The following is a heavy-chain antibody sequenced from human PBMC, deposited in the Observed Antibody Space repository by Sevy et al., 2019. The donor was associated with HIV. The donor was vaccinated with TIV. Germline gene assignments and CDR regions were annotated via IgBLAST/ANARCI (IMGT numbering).Heavy chain of an antibody. CDR1: GFTFNDYA. V-gene: IGHV3-30-3*01. J-gene: IGHJ5*02. Sequence: GGSLRLSCAASGFTFNDYALHWVRQAPGKGLEWVAIISSDGDNTYYADTVKGRFTISRDNSKNTVYLQMNRLRAEDTVFYYCVREGAPYRNIRYCSGNNCFYNWFDPWCQGTLVTVSS. CDR3: VREGAPYRNIRYCSGNNCFYNWFDP. D-gene: IGHD2-15*01. CDR2: ISSDGDNT.